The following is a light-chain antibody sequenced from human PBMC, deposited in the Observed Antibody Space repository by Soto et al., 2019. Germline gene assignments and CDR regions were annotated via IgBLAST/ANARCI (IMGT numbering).Light chain of an antibody. J-gene: IGLJ2*01. CDR1: SSDDGGYNY. V-gene: IGLV2-14*01. CDR3: SSYTSISTLEV. Sequence: QSALTQPASVSGSPGQSITISCTGTSSDDGGYNYVSWYQQHPGKAPKLMIFDVTYRPSGVSNRFSGSKSGNTASLTISGLQPEDEADYYCSSYTSISTLEVFGGGTKLTVL. CDR2: DVT.